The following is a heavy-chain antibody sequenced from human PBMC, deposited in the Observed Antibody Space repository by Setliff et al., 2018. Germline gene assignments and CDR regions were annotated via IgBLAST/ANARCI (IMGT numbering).Heavy chain of an antibody. J-gene: IGHJ4*01. CDR2: IDWDDDK. CDR3: AREPRAVTGSTGAIDY. Sequence: SGPTLVNPTQTLTLTCTFSGFSLTTSGVGVGWIRQPPGKALEWLVRIDWDDDKYYSTSLKTRLSISKDTSKNQVVLTMTDMDPVDTATYYCAREPRAVTGSTGAIDYWGPGTLVTVSS. D-gene: IGHD1-7*01. CDR1: GFSLTTSGVG. V-gene: IGHV2-70*11.